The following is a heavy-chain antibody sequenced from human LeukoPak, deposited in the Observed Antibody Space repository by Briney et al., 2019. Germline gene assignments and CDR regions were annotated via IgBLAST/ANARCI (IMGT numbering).Heavy chain of an antibody. D-gene: IGHD5-12*01. CDR1: GFTFSSYS. CDR2: ISSSSSYI. Sequence: GGSLRLSCAASGFTFSSYSMNWARQAPGKGLEWVSSISSSSSYIYYADSVKGRFTISRDNSKNTLYLQMNSLRAEDTAVYYCAKDPSYSGYDSGLDYWSQGTLVTVSS. CDR3: AKDPSYSGYDSGLDY. J-gene: IGHJ4*02. V-gene: IGHV3-21*01.